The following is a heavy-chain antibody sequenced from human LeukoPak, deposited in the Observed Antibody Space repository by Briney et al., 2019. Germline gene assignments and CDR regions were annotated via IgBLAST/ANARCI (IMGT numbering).Heavy chain of an antibody. V-gene: IGHV3-33*01. CDR1: GFTLSNYG. CDR3: ARDLAYVTGDWFDP. CDR2: IWYDGVRK. J-gene: IGHJ5*02. Sequence: GGSLRHSCATSGFTLSNYGIHWVRQAPGKGLEWVTVIWYDGVRKYYADSVKGRFTISRDNAKNTLYLQMNSLRAEDTAVYYCARDLAYVTGDWFDPWGQGTLVTVSS. D-gene: IGHD7-27*01.